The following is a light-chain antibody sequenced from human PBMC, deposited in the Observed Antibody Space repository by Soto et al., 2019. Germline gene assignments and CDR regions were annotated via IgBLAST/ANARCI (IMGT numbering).Light chain of an antibody. J-gene: IGKJ4*01. V-gene: IGKV3-15*01. CDR1: QNIAGN. CDR2: NAS. CDR3: QRYNNWPLT. Sequence: EIVMTQYPPTLSASPCERVTLSCRASQNIAGNLAWYQQKPGQAPRLLIDNASTRATGVPARFSGSRSGPEFTLTINSLQSEDFAIYYCQRYNNWPLTFGGGTKVDIK.